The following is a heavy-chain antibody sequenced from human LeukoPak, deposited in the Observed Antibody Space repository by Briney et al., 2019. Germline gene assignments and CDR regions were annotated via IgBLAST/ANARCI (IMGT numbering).Heavy chain of an antibody. Sequence: GVSLRLSCAASGFTFSSYAMSWVRQAPGKGLEWVSAISGSGGSTYYADSVKGRFTISRDDSKNTLYLQMNSLRAEDTAVYYCAKGPSSIFGVTRYYFDYWGQGTLVTVSS. CDR1: GFTFSSYA. V-gene: IGHV3-23*01. D-gene: IGHD3-3*01. CDR3: AKGPSSIFGVTRYYFDY. J-gene: IGHJ4*02. CDR2: ISGSGGST.